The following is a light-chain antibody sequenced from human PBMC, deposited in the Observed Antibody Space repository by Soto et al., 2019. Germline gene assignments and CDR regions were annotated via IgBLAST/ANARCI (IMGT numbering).Light chain of an antibody. CDR3: KHYGTSPIT. J-gene: IGKJ5*01. CDR2: GAY. CDR1: QTIYSKY. Sequence: VLTQSPGTLSLSPGERATLSCRASQTIYSKYLGWYQKKPGQAPRLVIYGAYFRATGIQDRFSGSGSGTDFTLTISGLEPEDFAVYYCKHYGTSPITFGQGTRLEIK. V-gene: IGKV3-20*01.